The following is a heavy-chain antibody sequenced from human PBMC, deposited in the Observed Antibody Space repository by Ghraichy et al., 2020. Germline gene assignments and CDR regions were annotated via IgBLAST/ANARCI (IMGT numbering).Heavy chain of an antibody. CDR3: ARGSLRGDYYDSSGYYYGGGHWYFDL. CDR1: GFTVSSNY. V-gene: IGHV3-66*01. J-gene: IGHJ2*01. Sequence: GGSLRLSCAASGFTVSSNYMSWVRQAPGKGLEWVSVIYSGGSTYYADSVKGRFTISRDNSKNTLYLQMNSLRAEDTAVYYCARGSLRGDYYDSSGYYYGGGHWYFDLWGRGTLVTVSS. D-gene: IGHD3-22*01. CDR2: IYSGGST.